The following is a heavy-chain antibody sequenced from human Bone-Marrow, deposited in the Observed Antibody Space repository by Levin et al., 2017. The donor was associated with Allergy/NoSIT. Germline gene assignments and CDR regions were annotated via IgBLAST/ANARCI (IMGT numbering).Heavy chain of an antibody. D-gene: IGHD5-18*01. V-gene: IGHV3-30*18. Sequence: GESLKISCAASGFTFSSYGMHWVRQAPGKGLEWVTFISFDGSLKYYADSVKGRFTISRDFSKTTLFLQMNNLRTEDTAVYYCAKADRTATYLDFWGQGTQVTVSS. CDR1: GFTFSSYG. J-gene: IGHJ4*02. CDR2: ISFDGSLK. CDR3: AKADRTATYLDF.